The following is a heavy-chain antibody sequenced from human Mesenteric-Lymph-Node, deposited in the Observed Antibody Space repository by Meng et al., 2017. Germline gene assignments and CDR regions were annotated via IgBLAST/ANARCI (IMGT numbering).Heavy chain of an antibody. Sequence: GQAGVELRKPGASAKVSCMASASTFSNYDINWVRQAPGQGLEWMGWINTKTGNPTYAQGFTGRFVFSLDTSVSTAHLHISTLTPEDTAVYYCATTGGGIDYWGQGTLVTVSS. CDR1: ASTFSNYD. J-gene: IGHJ4*02. D-gene: IGHD2-8*02. CDR3: ATTGGGIDY. V-gene: IGHV7-4-1*02. CDR2: INTKTGNP.